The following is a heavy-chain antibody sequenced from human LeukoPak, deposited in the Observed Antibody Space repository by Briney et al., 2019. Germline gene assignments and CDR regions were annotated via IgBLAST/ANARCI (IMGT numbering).Heavy chain of an antibody. Sequence: PGRSLRLSCTASGFIFDDYGMHWVRHGPGKGLEWVAGISWNSGSKGYADSVKGRFTISRDNAKYALYLEMSSLRTEDTALYYCAKDTDYYAGLDAWGQGTTVTVSS. D-gene: IGHD3-10*01. CDR3: AKDTDYYAGLDA. J-gene: IGHJ6*02. CDR1: GFIFDDYG. CDR2: ISWNSGSK. V-gene: IGHV3-9*01.